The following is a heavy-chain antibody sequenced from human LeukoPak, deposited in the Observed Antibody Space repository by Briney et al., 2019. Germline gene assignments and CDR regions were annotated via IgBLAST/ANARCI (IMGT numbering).Heavy chain of an antibody. J-gene: IGHJ4*02. Sequence: SETLSLTCTVSGGSISSSSYYWGWIRQPPGKGLEWIGSIYYSGSTYYNPSLKSRVTISVDTSKNQFSLKLSSVTAADTAVYYCARHRIQGGATRPLFDYWGQGTLVTVSS. CDR3: ARHRIQGGATRPLFDY. CDR2: IYYSGST. V-gene: IGHV4-39*01. D-gene: IGHD1-26*01. CDR1: GGSISSSSYY.